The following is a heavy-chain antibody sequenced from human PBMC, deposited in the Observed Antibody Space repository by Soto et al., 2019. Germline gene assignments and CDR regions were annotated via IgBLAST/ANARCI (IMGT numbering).Heavy chain of an antibody. V-gene: IGHV4-39*01. Sequence: SETLSLTCTVSGGSISSSSYYWGWIRQPPGKGQEWIGSIYYSGSTYYNPSLQSRVAISVDTSKNQFSLKLRSVTAADTAIYYCARRTVNIRTFYSGLKTHCFDYWGQGAPVTVSS. CDR2: IYYSGST. D-gene: IGHD6-19*01. CDR1: GGSISSSSYY. J-gene: IGHJ4*02. CDR3: ARRTVNIRTFYSGLKTHCFDY.